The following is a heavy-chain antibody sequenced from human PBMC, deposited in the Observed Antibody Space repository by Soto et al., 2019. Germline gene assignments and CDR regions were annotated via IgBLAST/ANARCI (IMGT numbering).Heavy chain of an antibody. Sequence: PSETLSLTCTVSGGSISSSSYYWGWIRQPPGKGLEWIGYIYYSGSTYYNPSLKSRVTISVDTSKNQFSLKLSSVTAADTAAYYCAKTDYGGIDYWGQGTLVTVSS. CDR2: IYYSGST. V-gene: IGHV4-31*03. D-gene: IGHD4-17*01. CDR1: GGSISSSSYY. J-gene: IGHJ4*02. CDR3: AKTDYGGIDY.